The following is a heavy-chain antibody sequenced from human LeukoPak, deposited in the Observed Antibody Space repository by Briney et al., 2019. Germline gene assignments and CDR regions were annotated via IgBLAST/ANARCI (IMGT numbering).Heavy chain of an antibody. CDR2: ISSDGGST. CDR1: GFTFSSYG. CDR3: VPLYHGGVAY. V-gene: IGHV3-64D*06. D-gene: IGHD3-16*02. J-gene: IGHJ4*02. Sequence: TGGSLRLSCSASGFTFSSYGMHWVRQAPGKGLEYVSAISSDGGSTYYADSVKGRFTISRDNSKNTLYLQVRSLRAKDTAVYYCVPLYHGGVAYWGQGTLVTVSS.